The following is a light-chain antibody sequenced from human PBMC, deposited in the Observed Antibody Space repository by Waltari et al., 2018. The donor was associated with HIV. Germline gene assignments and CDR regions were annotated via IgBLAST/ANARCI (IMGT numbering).Light chain of an antibody. V-gene: IGKV1-39*01. Sequence: DIRMTQSPSPLSASPGDRVTITCRTSQIISKSLNWYRQKPGRAPQLLIYSATSLQRGVSSRFSGSGSASGTEFTLTINNFQPEDFATYYCQQSFMIPLTFGPGTQVDIK. CDR3: QQSFMIPLT. CDR2: SAT. J-gene: IGKJ3*01. CDR1: QIISKS.